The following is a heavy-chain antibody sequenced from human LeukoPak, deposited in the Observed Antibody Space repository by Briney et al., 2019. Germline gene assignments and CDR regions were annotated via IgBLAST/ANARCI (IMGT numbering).Heavy chain of an antibody. CDR1: GYSISSGYY. V-gene: IGHV4-38-2*02. CDR3: ARGWLCDGSRSCSNLSAP. J-gene: IGHJ5*02. D-gene: IGHD3-10*01. Sequence: SETLSLTCTVSGYSISSGYYWGWIRQPPGKGLEWIGSIYHSGSTYYNPSLKSRVTISVDMSKNQFSLTLSSETAADTPVYYCARGWLCDGSRSCSNLSAPWGQETLVTVSS. CDR2: IYHSGST.